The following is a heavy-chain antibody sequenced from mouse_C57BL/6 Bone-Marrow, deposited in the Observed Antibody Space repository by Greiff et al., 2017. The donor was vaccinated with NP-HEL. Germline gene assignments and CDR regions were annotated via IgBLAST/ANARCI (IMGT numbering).Heavy chain of an antibody. D-gene: IGHD1-1*01. Sequence: EVQLQQSGGGLVQPGGSLKLSCAASGFTFSDYYMYWVRQTPEKRLEWVAYISNGGGSTYYPDTVKGRFTISRDNAKNTLYLQMSRLKSEDTAMYYCARLLRYQAWFAYWGQGTLVTVSA. CDR2: ISNGGGST. J-gene: IGHJ3*01. V-gene: IGHV5-12*01. CDR3: ARLLRYQAWFAY. CDR1: GFTFSDYY.